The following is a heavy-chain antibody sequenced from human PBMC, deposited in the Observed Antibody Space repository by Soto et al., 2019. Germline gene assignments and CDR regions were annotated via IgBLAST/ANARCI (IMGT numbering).Heavy chain of an antibody. D-gene: IGHD5-12*01. Sequence: ASVKVSCKASGYTFTSYDINWVRQATGQGLEWMGWMNPNSGNTGYAQKFQGRVTMTRNTSISTAYMELSSLRSEDTAVYYCARAQYRSAYARTGAYYYYCMDVWGQGTTVTV. V-gene: IGHV1-8*01. J-gene: IGHJ6*02. CDR3: ARAQYRSAYARTGAYYYYCMDV. CDR1: GYTFTSYD. CDR2: MNPNSGNT.